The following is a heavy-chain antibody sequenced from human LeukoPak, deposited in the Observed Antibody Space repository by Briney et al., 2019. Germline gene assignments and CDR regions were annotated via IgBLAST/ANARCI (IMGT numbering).Heavy chain of an antibody. V-gene: IGHV4-59*01. CDR1: GGSISSYY. CDR2: IYYSGTT. D-gene: IGHD5-24*01. CDR3: ARERRDVYKVYFDY. Sequence: PSETLSLTCTVSGGSISSYYRSWIRQPPGKGLEWIGYIYYSGTTNYNPSLKSRVTISVDTSKNQFSLRLSSVTAADTAAHYCARERRDVYKVYFDYWGQGTLVTVSS. J-gene: IGHJ4*02.